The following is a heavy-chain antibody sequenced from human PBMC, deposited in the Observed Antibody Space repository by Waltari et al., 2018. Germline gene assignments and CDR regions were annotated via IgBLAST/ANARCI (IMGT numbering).Heavy chain of an antibody. J-gene: IGHJ1*01. CDR1: GGSISTNYN. D-gene: IGHD4-17*01. CDR3: GRIAFGDDGGYFQH. CDR2: RQYRGST. V-gene: IGHV4-39*01. Sequence: QLQLQESGPGLVKPSETLSLTCTVSGGSISTNYNWGWIRQPPGKGLEWMGNRQYRGSTFSNPSLMSRVTISLDTAKNQFSLRLSSVGAADTAVYFCGRIAFGDDGGYFQHWGQGTLVTVSS.